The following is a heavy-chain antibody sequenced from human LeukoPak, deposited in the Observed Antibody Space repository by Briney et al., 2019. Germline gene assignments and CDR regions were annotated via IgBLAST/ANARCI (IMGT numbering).Heavy chain of an antibody. CDR1: GFTFSNHG. J-gene: IGHJ4*02. V-gene: IGHV3-23*01. CDR3: AKDDAWLRFGE. CDR2: ISPSGDIT. Sequence: PGGSLRLSCAASGFTFSNHGMSWVRQAPGKGLEWVSGISPSGDITYYADSVKGRFTISRDNSKNTVYLQVISLTAEDTAVYYCAKDDAWLRFGEWSQGTLVTVSS. D-gene: IGHD3-10*01.